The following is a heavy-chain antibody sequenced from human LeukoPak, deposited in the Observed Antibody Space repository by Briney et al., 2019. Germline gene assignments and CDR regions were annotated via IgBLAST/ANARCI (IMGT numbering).Heavy chain of an antibody. CDR2: IWYDGSNK. CDR3: AKDSGYDSSGYFYYYYCYMDV. D-gene: IGHD3-22*01. V-gene: IGHV3-33*06. CDR1: GFTFSSYG. J-gene: IGHJ6*03. Sequence: GRSLRLSCAASGFTFSSYGMHWVRQAPGKGLEWVAVIWYDGSNKYYADSVKGRFTISRDNSRNTLYLQMNSLRAEDTAVYYCAKDSGYDSSGYFYYYYCYMDVWSKGTTVTVSS.